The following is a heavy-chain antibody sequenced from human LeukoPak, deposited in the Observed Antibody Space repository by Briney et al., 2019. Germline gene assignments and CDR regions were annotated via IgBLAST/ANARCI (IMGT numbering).Heavy chain of an antibody. Sequence: PGGSLRLSCAASGFTFSSYNMNWVRQAPGKGLEWVSSISSSSSSYIYYADSVKGRFTISRDNAKNSLYLQMNSLRVEDTAVYYCARLRVRPSQMTTVSTFDNWGQGTLVTVSS. CDR1: GFTFSSYN. J-gene: IGHJ4*02. V-gene: IGHV3-21*01. CDR2: ISSSSSSYI. CDR3: ARLRVRPSQMTTVSTFDN. D-gene: IGHD4-17*01.